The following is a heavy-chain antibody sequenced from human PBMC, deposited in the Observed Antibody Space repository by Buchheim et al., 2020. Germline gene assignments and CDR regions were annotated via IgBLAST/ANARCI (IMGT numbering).Heavy chain of an antibody. CDR2: IDWDDDK. J-gene: IGHJ6*02. CDR1: GFSLSTSGMC. D-gene: IGHD7-27*01. V-gene: IGHV2-70*01. Sequence: QVTLRESGPALVKPTQTLTLTCTFSGFSLSTSGMCVSWIRQPPGKALEWLALIDWDDDKYYSTSLKTRLTISKDTSKNQVVLTMTNMDPVDTATYYCARITLGHGLLGYYYYYGMDVWGQGTT. CDR3: ARITLGHGLLGYYYYYGMDV.